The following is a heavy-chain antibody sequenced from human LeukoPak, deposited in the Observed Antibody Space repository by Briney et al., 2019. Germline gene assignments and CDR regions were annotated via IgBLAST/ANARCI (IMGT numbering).Heavy chain of an antibody. CDR2: ISGSGGST. CDR1: GFIFSSHG. V-gene: IGHV3-23*01. Sequence: PGGSLRLSCAASGFIFSSHGMNWVRQAPGKGLEWVSAISGSGGSTYYAASVRGRFTISRDTSRSTLYLQMNSLRAEDAAVYYCAKAPVTSCRGAFCYPFDYWGQGTLVTVSS. D-gene: IGHD2-15*01. J-gene: IGHJ4*02. CDR3: AKAPVTSCRGAFCYPFDY.